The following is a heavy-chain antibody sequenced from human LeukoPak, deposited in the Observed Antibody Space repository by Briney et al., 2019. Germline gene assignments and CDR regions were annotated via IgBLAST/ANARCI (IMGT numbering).Heavy chain of an antibody. CDR2: MYYSGST. V-gene: IGHV4-59*01. D-gene: IGHD6-6*01. Sequence: SETLSLTCTVSGGSISSYYWSWIRQPPAKGLEWIGYMYYSGSTNYNPSLKSRVTISGDTSKNQFSLKLSSVTAADTAVYYCARIAARYFVDYWGQGTLVTVSS. CDR1: GGSISSYY. CDR3: ARIAARYFVDY. J-gene: IGHJ4*02.